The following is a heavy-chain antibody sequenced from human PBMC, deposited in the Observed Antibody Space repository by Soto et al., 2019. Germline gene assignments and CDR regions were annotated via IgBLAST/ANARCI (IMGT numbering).Heavy chain of an antibody. V-gene: IGHV4-34*01. J-gene: IGHJ3*02. D-gene: IGHD5-12*01. CDR3: ASASSGSGAFDI. CDR1: GGSFSGYY. CDR2: INHSGST. Sequence: LSLTCAVYGGSFSGYYWSWIRQPPGKELEWIGEINHSGSTNYNPSLKSRVTISVDTSKNQFSLKLSSVTAADTAVYYCASASSGSGAFDIWGQGTMVTVSS.